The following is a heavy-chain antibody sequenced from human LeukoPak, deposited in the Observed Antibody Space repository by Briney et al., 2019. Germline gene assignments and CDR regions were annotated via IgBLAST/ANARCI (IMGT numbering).Heavy chain of an antibody. V-gene: IGHV5-51*01. Sequence: PGESLKISCKGSGYSFTSYWIGWVRQMPGKGLEWMGIIYPGDSDTRYSPSFQGQVTISADKSISTAYLQWSSLKASDTAMYYCARQSPPYGDSLIGFDPWGQGTLVTVSS. CDR2: IYPGDSDT. CDR3: ARQSPPYGDSLIGFDP. D-gene: IGHD4-17*01. J-gene: IGHJ5*02. CDR1: GYSFTSYW.